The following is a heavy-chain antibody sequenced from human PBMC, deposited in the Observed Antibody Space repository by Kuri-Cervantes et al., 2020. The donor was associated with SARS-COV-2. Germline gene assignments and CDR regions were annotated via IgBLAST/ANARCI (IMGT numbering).Heavy chain of an antibody. D-gene: IGHD5-24*01. CDR1: GGSISSSSYY. CDR3: ARGARLGDGYNWYFDY. Sequence: SETLSLTCTVSGGSISSSSYYWGWIRQPPGKGLEWIGSIYTSGSTNYNPSLKSRVTISVDTSKNQFSLKLSSVTAADTAVYYCARGARLGDGYNWYFDYWGQGTLVTVSS. J-gene: IGHJ4*02. V-gene: IGHV4-39*07. CDR2: IYTSGST.